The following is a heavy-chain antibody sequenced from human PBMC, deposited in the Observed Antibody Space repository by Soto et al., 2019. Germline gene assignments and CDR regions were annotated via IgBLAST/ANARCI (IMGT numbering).Heavy chain of an antibody. D-gene: IGHD6-19*01. CDR1: GFTFSSYW. CDR3: ARETGYSSGWCQDY. Sequence: GGSLRLSCAASGFTFSSYWMHWVRQAPGKGLVWVSRINSDGSSISYADSVKGRFTISRDNAKNTLYLQMNSLRVEDTAVYYCARETGYSSGWCQDYWGQGTPVTVSS. V-gene: IGHV3-74*01. CDR2: INSDGSSI. J-gene: IGHJ4*02.